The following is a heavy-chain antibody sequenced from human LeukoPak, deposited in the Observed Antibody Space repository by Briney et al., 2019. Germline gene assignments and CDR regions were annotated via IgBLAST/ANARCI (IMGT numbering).Heavy chain of an antibody. CDR2: ITPGGHT. CDR3: ARGTSGTTTFDF. J-gene: IGHJ4*02. D-gene: IGHD1-7*01. CDR1: GFTFSSYA. V-gene: IGHV3-66*01. Sequence: GGSLRLSCAACGFTFSSYAMSWVRQAPGKGMEWVSFITPGGHTDYTESVKGRFTIYRDNVRNTLSLQMNSLRVEDTAVYYCARGTSGTTTFDFWGPGTLVTVSS.